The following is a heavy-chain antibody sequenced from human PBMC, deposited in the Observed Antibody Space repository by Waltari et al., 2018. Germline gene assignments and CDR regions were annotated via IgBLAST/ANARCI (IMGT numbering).Heavy chain of an antibody. CDR2: ISGSGGST. Sequence: EVQLVESGGGLVQHGGSLRLSCAASGFTFSSYAMRWVRQAPGTGLEWVSAISGSGGSTYYADSVKGRFTISIDNAKNTLYLRMNSLRAEDTAVYYCAKAKHSDYYDSGPQGYWGQGTLVTVSS. CDR3: AKAKHSDYYDSGPQGY. CDR1: GFTFSSYA. J-gene: IGHJ4*02. D-gene: IGHD3-22*01. V-gene: IGHV3-23*04.